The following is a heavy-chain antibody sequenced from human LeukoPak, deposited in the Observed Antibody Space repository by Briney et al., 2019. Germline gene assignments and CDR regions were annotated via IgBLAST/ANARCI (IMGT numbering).Heavy chain of an antibody. V-gene: IGHV3-74*01. CDR2: INSDGSST. CDR1: GFTFSSYW. Sequence: GGSLRLSCAASGFTFSSYWMHWVRQAPGKGLVWVSRINSDGSSTSYADSVKGRFTISRDNAKNTLYLQMNSLRAEDTAVYYCASLYYYDSSGYLPFDYWGQGTLATASS. J-gene: IGHJ4*02. D-gene: IGHD3-22*01. CDR3: ASLYYYDSSGYLPFDY.